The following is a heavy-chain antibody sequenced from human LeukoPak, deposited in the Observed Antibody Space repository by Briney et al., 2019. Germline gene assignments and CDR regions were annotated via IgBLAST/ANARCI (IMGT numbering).Heavy chain of an antibody. CDR1: GFTFSSYG. CDR2: IWYDGSNK. D-gene: IGHD3-3*01. V-gene: IGHV3-33*01. J-gene: IGHJ4*02. CDR3: ARDLPYYDFWSGSPTFDY. Sequence: GGSLRLSCAASGFTFSSYGMHWVRQAPGKGLEWVAVIWYDGSNKYYADSVKGRFTISRDNSKNTLYLQMNSLRAEDTAVYYCARDLPYYDFWSGSPTFDYWGQGTLVTVSS.